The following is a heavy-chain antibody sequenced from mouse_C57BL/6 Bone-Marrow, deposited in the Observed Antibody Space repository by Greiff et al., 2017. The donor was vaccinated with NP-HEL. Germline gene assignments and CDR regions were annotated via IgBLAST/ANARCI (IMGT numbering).Heavy chain of an antibody. V-gene: IGHV3-6*01. Sequence: DVKLVESGPGLVKPSQSLSLTCSVTGYSITSGYYWNWIRQFPGNKLEWMGYISYDGSNNYNPSLKNRISITRDTSTNQFFLKLNSVTTEDTATYYCARDRTTVVDHWGQGTTLTVSA. J-gene: IGHJ2*01. CDR1: GYSITSGYY. CDR2: ISYDGSN. D-gene: IGHD1-1*01. CDR3: ARDRTTVVDH.